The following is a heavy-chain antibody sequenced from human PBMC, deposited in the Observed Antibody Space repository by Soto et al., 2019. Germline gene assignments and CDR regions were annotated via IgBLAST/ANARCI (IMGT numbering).Heavy chain of an antibody. D-gene: IGHD5-12*01. CDR3: AREGRVATYYFAY. V-gene: IGHV3-33*01. Sequence: QVQLVESGGGVVQPGRSLRLSCAASGFTFSSYGMHWDRQAPVKGLEWVAVIWDDGSNKYYADSVKGRFTISRDNSKNTLYLQMNSLRAEDTAVYYCAREGRVATYYFAYWGQGTLVTVSS. J-gene: IGHJ4*02. CDR1: GFTFSSYG. CDR2: IWDDGSNK.